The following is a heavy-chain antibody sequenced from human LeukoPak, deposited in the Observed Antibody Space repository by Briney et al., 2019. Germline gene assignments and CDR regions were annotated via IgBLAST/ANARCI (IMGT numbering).Heavy chain of an antibody. J-gene: IGHJ4*02. Sequence: SETLSLTCTVSGFSVTTDSYCWGWIRRPPGTGLEWIGYDYCGGNTNYDPSLKRRVTISVDTSKNQFSLTLTSVTAADTAVYFCARDHFGSLDSWGQGILVTVSS. CDR1: GFSVTTDSYC. CDR2: DYCGGNT. CDR3: ARDHFGSLDS. D-gene: IGHD3-10*01. V-gene: IGHV4-61*01.